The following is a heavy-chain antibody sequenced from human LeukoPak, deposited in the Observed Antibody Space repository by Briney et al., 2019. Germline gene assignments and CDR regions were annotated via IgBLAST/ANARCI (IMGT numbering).Heavy chain of an antibody. CDR3: AKEIWPTVTTPGHTHFDY. Sequence: GGSLRLSCAASGFTFSSYSMNWVRQAPGKGLEWVAFIRYDGRNKYYADSVKGRFTISRDNSKNTLCLQMNSLGAEDTAVYYCAKEIWPTVTTPGHTHFDYWGQGTLVTVS. V-gene: IGHV3-30*02. D-gene: IGHD4-17*01. CDR1: GFTFSSYS. J-gene: IGHJ4*02. CDR2: IRYDGRNK.